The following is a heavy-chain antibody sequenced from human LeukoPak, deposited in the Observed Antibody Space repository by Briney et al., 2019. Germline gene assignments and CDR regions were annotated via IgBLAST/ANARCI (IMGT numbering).Heavy chain of an antibody. CDR3: ARDPSAVAGFFDY. D-gene: IGHD6-19*01. J-gene: IGHJ4*02. CDR1: GFTFSSYW. V-gene: IGHV3-74*01. CDR2: IETDGSTT. Sequence: GGSLRLSCAASGFTFSSYWMHWVRQAPGKGLVWVSRIETDGSTTSYADSVKGRFTISRDHAKNTLYLQMNSLRAEDTAVYYCARDPSAVAGFFDYWGQGTLVTVSS.